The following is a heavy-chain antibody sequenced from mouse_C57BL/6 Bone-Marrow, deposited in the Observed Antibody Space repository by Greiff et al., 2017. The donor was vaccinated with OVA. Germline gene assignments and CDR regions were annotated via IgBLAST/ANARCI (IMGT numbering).Heavy chain of an antibody. V-gene: IGHV5-4*03. CDR2: ISDGGSYT. CDR3: ARANWVYAMDY. Sequence: EVMLVESGGGLVKPGGSLKLSCAASGFTFSSYAMSWVRQTPEKRLEWVATISDGGSYTYYPDNVKGRFTISRGNAKNNLYLQMSHLKSEDTAMYYCARANWVYAMDYWGQGTSVTVSS. D-gene: IGHD4-1*01. J-gene: IGHJ4*01. CDR1: GFTFSSYA.